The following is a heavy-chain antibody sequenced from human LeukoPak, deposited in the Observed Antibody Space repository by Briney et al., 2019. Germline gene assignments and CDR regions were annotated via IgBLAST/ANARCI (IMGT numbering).Heavy chain of an antibody. D-gene: IGHD3-10*01. CDR1: GFTFSSYV. Sequence: GRSLRLSCAASGFTFSSYVMHWVRPAPGKGLEWVAVISSDGSDKYYADSGKGRFTISRDNSKNQLYLQMNSLRAEDTAVYYWAKGVRRVIAYYFDYWGQGTLVTVSS. J-gene: IGHJ4*02. CDR2: ISSDGSDK. CDR3: AKGVRRVIAYYFDY. V-gene: IGHV3-30*18.